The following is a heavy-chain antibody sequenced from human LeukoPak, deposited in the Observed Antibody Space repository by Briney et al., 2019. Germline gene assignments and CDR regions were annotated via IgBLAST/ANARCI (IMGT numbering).Heavy chain of an antibody. D-gene: IGHD1-14*01. CDR3: ARDRIEARARGWFDP. CDR2: INHSGFT. J-gene: IGHJ5*02. V-gene: IGHV4-34*01. CDR1: GGSLSGHY. Sequence: PSETLSLTCVVYGGSLSGHYWSWVRQPPGKGLEWIGEINHSGFTNYKPSLESRVTISVDTSKNQFSLDLSLVTAADTAVYYCARDRIEARARGWFDPWGQGTLVTVAS.